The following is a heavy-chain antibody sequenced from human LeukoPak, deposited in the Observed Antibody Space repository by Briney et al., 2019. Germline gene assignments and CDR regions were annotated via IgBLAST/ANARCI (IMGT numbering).Heavy chain of an antibody. CDR3: AASPSGSGYYFDY. Sequence: GGSLRLSCAASGFTFSSYSMTWVRQAPGKGLEWVSSISSSSSYIYYADSVKGRFTISRDNAKNSLYLEMNSLRAEDTAVYYCAASPSGSGYYFDYWGQGTLVTVSS. CDR2: ISSSSSYI. V-gene: IGHV3-21*01. D-gene: IGHD3-10*01. CDR1: GFTFSSYS. J-gene: IGHJ4*02.